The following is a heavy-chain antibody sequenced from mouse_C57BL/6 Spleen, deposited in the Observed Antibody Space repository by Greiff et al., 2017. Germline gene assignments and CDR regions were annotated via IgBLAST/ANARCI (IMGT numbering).Heavy chain of an antibody. Sequence: EVNVVESGGDLVKPGGSLKLSCAASGFTFSSYGMSWVRQTPDKRLEWVATISSGGSYTYYPASVKGRFTISRDNAKNTLYLQMSSLKSEDTAMYYCARQNYDYSNWYFDVWGTGTTVTVSS. CDR3: ARQNYDYSNWYFDV. V-gene: IGHV5-6*01. CDR2: ISSGGSYT. D-gene: IGHD2-4*01. CDR1: GFTFSSYG. J-gene: IGHJ1*03.